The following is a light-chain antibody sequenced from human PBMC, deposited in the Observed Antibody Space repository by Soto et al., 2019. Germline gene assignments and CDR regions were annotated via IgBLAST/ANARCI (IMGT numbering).Light chain of an antibody. V-gene: IGKV1-5*01. J-gene: IGKJ2*01. CDR3: QQYTTYPYT. CDR2: DAS. CDR1: QSVTNW. Sequence: DIQMTQSPSTLSESVGDRVTITCRASQSVTNWLAWYQQKPGKAPNLLIYDASRLQSGIPSRFSGSGSGTEFTLTISSLQPDDFVTYYCQQYTTYPYTFGQGTKLEIK.